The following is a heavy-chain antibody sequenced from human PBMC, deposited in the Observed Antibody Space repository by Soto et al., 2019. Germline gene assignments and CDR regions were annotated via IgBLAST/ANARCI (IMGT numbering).Heavy chain of an antibody. D-gene: IGHD2-15*01. Sequence: GWSLRLSCAASGFTFRSYSMNWVRQAPGKGLEWVSYISSSNRTINYADSVKGRFIISRDNVKNSLYLQMHSLGDEDTAVYYCAREGWPLLQTGMDVWGQGTTVTVSS. CDR3: AREGWPLLQTGMDV. CDR2: ISSSNRTI. V-gene: IGHV3-48*02. J-gene: IGHJ6*02. CDR1: GFTFRSYS.